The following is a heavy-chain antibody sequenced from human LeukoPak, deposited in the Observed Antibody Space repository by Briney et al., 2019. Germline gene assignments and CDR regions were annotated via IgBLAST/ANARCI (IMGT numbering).Heavy chain of an antibody. V-gene: IGHV4-34*01. CDR2: INHSGST. D-gene: IGHD3-3*01. Sequence: PSETLSLTCAVYGGSFSGYYWSWIRQPPGKGREWIGEINHSGSTNYNPSLKSRATISVDTSKNQFSLKLSSVTAADTAVYYCARGPYYDFWSGYYTDGFDYWGQGTLVTVSS. CDR3: ARGPYYDFWSGYYTDGFDY. J-gene: IGHJ4*02. CDR1: GGSFSGYY.